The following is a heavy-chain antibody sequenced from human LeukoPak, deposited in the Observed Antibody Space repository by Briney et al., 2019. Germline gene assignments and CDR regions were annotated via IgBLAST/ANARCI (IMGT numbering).Heavy chain of an antibody. CDR3: ARESEVRGAWGVGLDY. CDR2: INTNTGNP. CDR1: GYTFTSYA. D-gene: IGHD3-10*01. Sequence: ASVTVSCTASGYTFTSYAMNWVRQAPGQGLEWMGWINTNTGNPTYAQGFTGRFVFSLDTSVSTAYLQISSLKAEDTAVYYCARESEVRGAWGVGLDYWGQGTLVTVSS. J-gene: IGHJ4*02. V-gene: IGHV7-4-1*02.